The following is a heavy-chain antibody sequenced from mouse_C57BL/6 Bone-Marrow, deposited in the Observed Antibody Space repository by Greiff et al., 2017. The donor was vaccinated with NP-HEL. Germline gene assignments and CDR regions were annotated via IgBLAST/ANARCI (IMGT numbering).Heavy chain of an antibody. CDR2: ISYDGSN. CDR3: ARAYGNYYFDY. Sequence: DVKLQESGPGLVKPSQSLSLTCSVTGYSITSGYYWNWIRQFPGNKLEWMGYISYDGSNNYNPSLKNRITITRDTSKSQFFLKLNSVTTEDTATYYCARAYGNYYFDYWGQGTTRTVSS. V-gene: IGHV3-6*01. CDR1: GYSITSGYY. D-gene: IGHD2-1*01. J-gene: IGHJ2*01.